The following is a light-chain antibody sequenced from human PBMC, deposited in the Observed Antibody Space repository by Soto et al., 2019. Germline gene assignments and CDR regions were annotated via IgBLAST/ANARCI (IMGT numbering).Light chain of an antibody. CDR2: DAS. CDR1: QSISSW. J-gene: IGKJ1*01. CDR3: QQYNTYPWT. Sequence: DIPMTQYPATLSASVGDIVTITCRVSQSISSWLACNQQKPGKVPKLLIDDASSLESGVPSRFSGSGSGTEFTLTISSLQPDDFATYYCQQYNTYPWTFGQGTKVEIK. V-gene: IGKV1-5*01.